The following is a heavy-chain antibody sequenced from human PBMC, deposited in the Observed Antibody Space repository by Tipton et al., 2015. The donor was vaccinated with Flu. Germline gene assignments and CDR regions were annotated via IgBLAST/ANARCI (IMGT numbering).Heavy chain of an antibody. D-gene: IGHD3-22*01. Sequence: SLRLSCAASGFTFRSYGMHWVRQAPGKGLEWVTYIGYDGSKKYYGDSVKGRFTISRDNSKNTLSLQMNSLRAEDTAVYYCVQDGSDYYSLYWGQGTLVTVSS. CDR3: VQDGSDYYSLY. J-gene: IGHJ4*02. CDR2: IGYDGSKK. V-gene: IGHV3-30*02. CDR1: GFTFRSYG.